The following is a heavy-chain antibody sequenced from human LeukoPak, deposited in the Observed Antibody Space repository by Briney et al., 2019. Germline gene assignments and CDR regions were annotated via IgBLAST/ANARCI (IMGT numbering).Heavy chain of an antibody. CDR3: ARVSRVGAPMQLAYGR. V-gene: IGHV1-2*02. CDR1: GYTFTSYY. J-gene: IGHJ4*02. D-gene: IGHD1-26*01. Sequence: ASVKVSCKASGYTFTSYYMHWVRQAPGQGLEWMGWINPNSGGTNYAQKFQGRVTMTRDTSISTAYMELSRLRSDDTAVYYCARVSRVGAPMQLAYGRWGQGTLVTVSS. CDR2: INPNSGGT.